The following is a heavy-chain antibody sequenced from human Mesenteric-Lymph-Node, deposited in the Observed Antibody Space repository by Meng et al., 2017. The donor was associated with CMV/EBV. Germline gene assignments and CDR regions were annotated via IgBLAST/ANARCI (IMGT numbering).Heavy chain of an antibody. CDR1: GYTFTSYG. CDR2: INPKSGDT. CDR3: ALLGDQDY. J-gene: IGHJ4*02. V-gene: IGHV1-2*02. Sequence: ASVKVSCKASGYTFTSYGISWVRQAPGQGLEWMGWINPKSGDTKYAQKLQGRVTMTRDTSISTAYMEVGSLRSDDTAVYYCALLGDQDYWGQGTLVTVSS. D-gene: IGHD2-21*01.